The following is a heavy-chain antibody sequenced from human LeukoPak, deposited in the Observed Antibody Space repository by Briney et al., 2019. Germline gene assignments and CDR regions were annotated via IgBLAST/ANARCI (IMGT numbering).Heavy chain of an antibody. V-gene: IGHV4-34*01. D-gene: IGHD4-17*01. Sequence: PSETPSLTCAVYGGSFSGYYWSWIRQPPGKGLEWIGEINHSGSTNYNPSLKSRVTILVDTSKNQFSLKLSSVTAADTAVYYCARLRTTVTTLYYYGMDVWGQGTTVTVSS. CDR3: ARLRTTVTTLYYYGMDV. CDR1: GGSFSGYY. J-gene: IGHJ6*02. CDR2: INHSGST.